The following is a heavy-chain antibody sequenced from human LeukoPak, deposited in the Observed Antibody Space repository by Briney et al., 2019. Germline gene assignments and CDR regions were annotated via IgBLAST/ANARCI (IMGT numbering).Heavy chain of an antibody. J-gene: IGHJ4*02. CDR2: IKPDGSEE. Sequence: GGSLRLSCAASGFSFSSYWMSWVRQAPGKGLDWVANIKPDGSEEYYVDSVKGRFTISRDNTKNSLYLQMNSLRAEDTAEYYCARDRNTDFWSGYYTNYFDYWGQGTLVTVSS. CDR3: ARDRNTDFWSGYYTNYFDY. V-gene: IGHV3-7*01. CDR1: GFSFSSYW. D-gene: IGHD3-3*01.